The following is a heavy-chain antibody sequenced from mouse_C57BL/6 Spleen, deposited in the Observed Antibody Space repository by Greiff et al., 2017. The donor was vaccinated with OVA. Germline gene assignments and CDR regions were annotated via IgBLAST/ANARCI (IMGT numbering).Heavy chain of an antibody. J-gene: IGHJ4*01. Sequence: QVQLQQSGPGLVQPSQSLSITCTVSGFSLTSYGVHWVRQSPGKGLEWLGVIWSGGSTDYNAAFISRLSIMKENTKSQVVFKMNSLQADDTAIYYCARKGIYYECYAMDYWGQGTSVTVSS. V-gene: IGHV2-2*01. CDR3: ARKGIYYECYAMDY. D-gene: IGHD2-4*01. CDR1: GFSLTSYG. CDR2: IWSGGST.